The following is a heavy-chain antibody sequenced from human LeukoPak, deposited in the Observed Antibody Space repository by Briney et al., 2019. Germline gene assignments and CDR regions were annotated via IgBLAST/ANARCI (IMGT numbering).Heavy chain of an antibody. CDR2: INHSGST. V-gene: IGHV4-34*01. J-gene: IGHJ4*02. Sequence: MSSETLSLTCAVYGGSFSGYYWSWIRQPPGKGLEWIGEINHSGSTNYNPSLKSRVTISVDTSKNQFSLKLSSVTAADTAVYYCASGRAGVVVPAAIRYWGQGTLVTVSS. CDR1: GGSFSGYY. CDR3: ASGRAGVVVPAAIRY. D-gene: IGHD2-2*01.